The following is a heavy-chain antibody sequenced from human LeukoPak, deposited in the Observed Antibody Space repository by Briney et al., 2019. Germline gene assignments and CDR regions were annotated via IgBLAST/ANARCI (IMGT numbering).Heavy chain of an antibody. D-gene: IGHD7-27*01. J-gene: IGHJ6*03. Sequence: GGSLRPSCATSGFIFSSYAMSWVRQAPGKGPEWVATISGSGGSTYYADSVKGRSTISRDNSKNMLYLQVNSLRAEDTAIYYCAKLTGSYFYMDVWGKGTTVTVSS. V-gene: IGHV3-23*01. CDR3: AKLTGSYFYMDV. CDR1: GFIFSSYA. CDR2: ISGSGGST.